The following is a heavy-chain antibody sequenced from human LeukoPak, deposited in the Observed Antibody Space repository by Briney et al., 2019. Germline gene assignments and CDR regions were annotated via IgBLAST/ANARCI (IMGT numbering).Heavy chain of an antibody. J-gene: IGHJ5*02. V-gene: IGHV3-7*05. D-gene: IGHD3-3*01. CDR3: ARSLDS. Sequence: GGSLRLSCAASGFTFSISWMDWVRQAPGKGLEWVANINQDGSEKYYVDSVKGRFTISRDNAKNSLYMQMNSLRPEDTAVYYCARSLDSWGEGTLVTVSP. CDR1: GFTFSISW. CDR2: INQDGSEK.